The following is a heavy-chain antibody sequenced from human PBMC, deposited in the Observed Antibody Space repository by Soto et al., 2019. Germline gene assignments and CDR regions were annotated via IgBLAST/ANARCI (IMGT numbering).Heavy chain of an antibody. CDR1: GRSFSGYY. CDR2: INHSGST. V-gene: IGHV4-34*01. D-gene: IGHD7-27*01. J-gene: IGHJ4*02. Sequence: QVQLQQWGAGLLKPSETLSLTCAVYGRSFSGYYWNWIRQPPGKGLEWIGEINHSGSTNYNPSLKSRVTISVDTYKNQFSLKLSSVTAADTAVYYCARGWGRIFDYWGQGTLVTVSS. CDR3: ARGWGRIFDY.